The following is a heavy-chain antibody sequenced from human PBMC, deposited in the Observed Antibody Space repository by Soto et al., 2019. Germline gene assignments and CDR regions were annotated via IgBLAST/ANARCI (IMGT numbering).Heavy chain of an antibody. D-gene: IGHD2-2*01. CDR3: ARVIPGVEAWFDP. CDR1: GYTFTGYY. Sequence: ASVKASCTASGYTFTGYYMHWVRQAPGQVPEWMGWINPNSGWTNYAKKFQGRVTMTIDTSTSTAYMDLRSLTSDDTAVYYCARVIPGVEAWFDPWGQGTLVSVSS. J-gene: IGHJ5*02. V-gene: IGHV1-2*02. CDR2: INPNSGWT.